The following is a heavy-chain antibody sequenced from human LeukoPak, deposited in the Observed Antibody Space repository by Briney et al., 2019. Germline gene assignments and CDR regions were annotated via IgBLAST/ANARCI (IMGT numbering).Heavy chain of an antibody. V-gene: IGHV3-30*02. CDR2: IRYDGNIK. Sequence: GGSLRLSCAASGFTFSSYGMHWVRQAPGKGLEWVAFIRYDGNIKYYADSVKGRFTISRDNAKNSLYLQMNSLRAEDTAVYYCARDGDILTGYYPHYYMDVWGKGTTVTVSS. CDR1: GFTFSSYG. CDR3: ARDGDILTGYYPHYYMDV. D-gene: IGHD3-9*01. J-gene: IGHJ6*03.